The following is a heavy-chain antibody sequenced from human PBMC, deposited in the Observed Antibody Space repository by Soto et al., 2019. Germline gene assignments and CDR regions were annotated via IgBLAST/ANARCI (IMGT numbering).Heavy chain of an antibody. CDR2: IYYSGST. V-gene: IGHV4-30-4*01. CDR1: GGSISSGDYY. Sequence: SETLSLTCTVSGGSISSGDYYWSWIRQPPGKGLEWIGYIYYSGSTYYNPSLKSRVTISVDTSKNQFSLKLSSVTAADTAVYYCASLDPLYCTNCVCYRDVWGQGTTVTVSS. D-gene: IGHD2-8*01. J-gene: IGHJ6*02. CDR3: ASLDPLYCTNCVCYRDV.